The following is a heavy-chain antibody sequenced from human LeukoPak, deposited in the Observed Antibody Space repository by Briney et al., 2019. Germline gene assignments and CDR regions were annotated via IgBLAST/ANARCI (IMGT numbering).Heavy chain of an antibody. Sequence: TGGSLRLSCAASGFTFDDYAMHWVRQAPGKGLEWVSGISWNSGSIGYADSVKGRFTISRDNAKNSLYLQMNSLRAEDTAVYYCARDSYCSSTSCYRAYYYYMDVWGKGTTVTVSS. D-gene: IGHD2-2*01. J-gene: IGHJ6*03. CDR3: ARDSYCSSTSCYRAYYYYMDV. CDR2: ISWNSGSI. CDR1: GFTFDDYA. V-gene: IGHV3-9*01.